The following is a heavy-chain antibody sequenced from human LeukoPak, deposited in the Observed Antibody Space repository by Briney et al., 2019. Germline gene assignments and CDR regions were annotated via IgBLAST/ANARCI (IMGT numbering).Heavy chain of an antibody. CDR3: ARARYDILTGPTDFDY. CDR2: IYYSGST. D-gene: IGHD3-9*01. J-gene: IGHJ4*02. CDR1: GGSISSGGYY. V-gene: IGHV4-31*03. Sequence: SETLSLTCTVSGGSISSGGYYWSWIRQHPGKGLEWIGYIYYSGSTYYDPSLKSRVTISVDTSKNQFSLKLSSVTAADTAVYHCARARYDILTGPTDFDYWGQGTLVTVSS.